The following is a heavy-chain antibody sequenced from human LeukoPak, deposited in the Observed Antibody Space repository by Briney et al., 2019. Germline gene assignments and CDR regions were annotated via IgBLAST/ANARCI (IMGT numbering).Heavy chain of an antibody. V-gene: IGHV4-34*01. Sequence: PSETLSLTCAVYGGSFSGYYWSWIRQPPGKGLEWIGEINHSGSTNYNPSLKSRVTISVDTSKNQFSLKLSSVTAADTAVYYCARGPRYYDSSGYYSGAFDIWGQGTMVTVSP. D-gene: IGHD3-22*01. CDR3: ARGPRYYDSSGYYSGAFDI. J-gene: IGHJ3*02. CDR1: GGSFSGYY. CDR2: INHSGST.